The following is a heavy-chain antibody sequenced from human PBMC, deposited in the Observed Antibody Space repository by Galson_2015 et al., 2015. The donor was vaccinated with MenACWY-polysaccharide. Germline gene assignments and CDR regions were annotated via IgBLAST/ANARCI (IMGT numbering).Heavy chain of an antibody. V-gene: IGHV1-46*01. J-gene: IGHJ4*01. Sequence: SVKVSCKASGYTFTNYYIHWVRQAPGQGLEWLGFINPSGGSTSYAQKFQGRVTMTRDTSAGTVYVDLSSLRSEDTAVYYCARNAASGLDYWGHGTLATVSS. CDR3: ARNAASGLDY. CDR1: GYTFTNYY. D-gene: IGHD3-10*01. CDR2: INPSGGST.